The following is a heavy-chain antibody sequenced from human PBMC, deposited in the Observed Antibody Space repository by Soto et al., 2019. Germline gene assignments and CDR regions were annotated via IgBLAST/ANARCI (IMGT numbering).Heavy chain of an antibody. D-gene: IGHD5-18*01. CDR2: ISYDGSNK. Sequence: GGSLRLSCAASGFTFSSYAMHWVRQAPGKGLEWVAVISYDGSNKYYADSVKGRFTISRDNSKNTLYLQMNSLRAEDTAVYYCARVSSSGIQLWSWGSGGYFDYWGQGTLVTVSS. CDR3: ARVSSSGIQLWSWGSGGYFDY. CDR1: GFTFSSYA. V-gene: IGHV3-30-3*01. J-gene: IGHJ4*02.